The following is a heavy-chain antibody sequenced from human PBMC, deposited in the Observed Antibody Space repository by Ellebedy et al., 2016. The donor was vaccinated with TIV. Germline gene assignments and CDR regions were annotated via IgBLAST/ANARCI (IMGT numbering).Heavy chain of an antibody. CDR1: GYTFTDYG. V-gene: IGHV1-69*04. CDR2: IIPLLGTA. D-gene: IGHD3-16*02. J-gene: IGHJ4*02. CDR3: ARAFPYDYVWGSYRPPDS. Sequence: SVKVSXXAAGYTFTDYGISWVRQAPGQGLEWVGRIIPLLGTANYAQKFHGRVTITADRSTTTAYMELSSLKSEDTAIYYCARAFPYDYVWGSYRPPDSWGQGTLVTVSS.